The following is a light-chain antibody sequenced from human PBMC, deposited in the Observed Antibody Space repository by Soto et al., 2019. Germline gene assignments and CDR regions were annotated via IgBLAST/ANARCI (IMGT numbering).Light chain of an antibody. J-gene: IGKJ1*01. CDR1: QSVRSSN. CDR3: QHYGRSTWT. CDR2: GTS. V-gene: IGKV3-20*01. Sequence: EIVLTQSPGALSLSPGERGTLSCRASQSVRSSNLAWFQQKPGQAPRLLIFGTSSRATGIPDRFSGSGSGTDFTLTISRLEFEDFVVYYCQHYGRSTWTFGQGTKVELK.